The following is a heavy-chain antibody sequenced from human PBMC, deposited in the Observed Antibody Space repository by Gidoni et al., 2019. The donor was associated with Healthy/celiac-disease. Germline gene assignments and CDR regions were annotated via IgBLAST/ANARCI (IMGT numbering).Heavy chain of an antibody. J-gene: IGHJ5*02. CDR1: GGSISSSSYS. CDR2: IYYSGST. CDR3: ARLGQWLVRNNWFDP. D-gene: IGHD6-19*01. V-gene: IGHV4-39*01. Sequence: QLQLQESGPGLVKPSETLSLTCTVSGGSISSSSYSWGWIRQPPGMGLEWIGSIYYSGSTYYTPSLKSRVTISVDTSKTQFSLKLSSVTAADTAVYYCARLGQWLVRNNWFDPWGQGTLVTVSS.